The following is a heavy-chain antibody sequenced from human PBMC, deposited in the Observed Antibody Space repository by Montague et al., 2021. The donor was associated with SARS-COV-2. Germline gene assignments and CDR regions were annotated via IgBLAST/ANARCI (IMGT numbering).Heavy chain of an antibody. Sequence: PALVKSTQTLTLTCTFSGFSLSTSGMCVSWIRQPPGKALEWLALIDWDDDKYYSTSLKTRLTISKDTSKNQVVLTMTNMDPVDTATYYCARIPYDILTGYYSGFDYWGQGTLVTVSS. V-gene: IGHV2-70*01. D-gene: IGHD3-9*01. J-gene: IGHJ4*02. CDR1: GFSLSTSGMC. CDR2: IDWDDDK. CDR3: ARIPYDILTGYYSGFDY.